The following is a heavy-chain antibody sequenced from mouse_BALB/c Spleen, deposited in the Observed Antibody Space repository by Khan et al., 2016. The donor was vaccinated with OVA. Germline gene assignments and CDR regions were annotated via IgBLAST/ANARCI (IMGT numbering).Heavy chain of an antibody. CDR3: TRSILLYFDY. V-gene: IGHV14-1*02. J-gene: IGHJ2*01. CDR1: GFNIKDYY. D-gene: IGHD2-3*01. Sequence: VRLQQSGAELVRPGALVKLSCKGSGFNIKDYYMQWVKQRPEQGLEWIGWIDPENGNTIYDPKFQGKASITADTSSNTAYLQLSRLTSEDHAVYYCTRSILLYFDYWGQGTTLTVSS. CDR2: IDPENGNT.